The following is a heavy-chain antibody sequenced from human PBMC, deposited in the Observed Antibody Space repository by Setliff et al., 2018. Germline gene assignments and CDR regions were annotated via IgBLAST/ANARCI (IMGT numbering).Heavy chain of an antibody. J-gene: IGHJ4*02. CDR2: VYHSGTA. V-gene: IGHV4-59*01. Sequence: LSLTCTVSGGPFSGASIWSWIRQPPGKGLEFIGYVYHSGTAKYDPSLESRAIMSVDASKNEISLKLKSVTAADTAVYYCAKGGTYRYFDFWGQGALVTVS. CDR1: GGPFSGAS. CDR3: AKGGTYRYFDF. D-gene: IGHD1-1*01.